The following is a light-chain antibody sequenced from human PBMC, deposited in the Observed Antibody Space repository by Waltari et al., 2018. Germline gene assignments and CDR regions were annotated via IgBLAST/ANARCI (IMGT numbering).Light chain of an antibody. CDR2: DAS. CDR3: LHYHDSPHT. Sequence: EIVLTQSPGTLSLSPGERATLSCRASQSVGSNFLAWYQQKPGQAPRLVIFDASNRATDIPDRFSGSGSGTDFTLTISRLEPEDFAMYYCLHYHDSPHTFGPGTTVDIK. J-gene: IGKJ3*01. CDR1: QSVGSNF. V-gene: IGKV3-20*01.